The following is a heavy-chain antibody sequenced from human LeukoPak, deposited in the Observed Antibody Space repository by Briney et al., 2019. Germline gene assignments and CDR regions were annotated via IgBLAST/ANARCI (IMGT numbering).Heavy chain of an antibody. J-gene: IGHJ4*02. V-gene: IGHV1-2*02. CDR2: INPNSGGT. CDR3: ARDFFVVVPAAPLYHFDY. CDR1: GYTFTGYY. Sequence: GASVKVSCKASGYTFTGYYMHWVRQAPGQGLEWMGWINPNSGGTNYAQKFQGRVTMTRDTSISTAYMELSRLRSDDTAVYYCARDFFVVVPAAPLYHFDYWGQGALVTVSS. D-gene: IGHD2-2*01.